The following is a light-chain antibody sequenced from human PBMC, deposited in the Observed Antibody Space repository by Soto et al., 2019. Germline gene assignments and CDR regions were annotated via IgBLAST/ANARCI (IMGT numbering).Light chain of an antibody. CDR1: LTIGDS. CDR3: LQTSNLPRT. V-gene: IGKV1-39*01. Sequence: DIQMTQSPSSLSASVGDRVTITCRASLTIGDSLSWFQQKAGKPPTLLIYGASALQSGVTARFSGSGSGTDFTLTISNMQREDFATYYCLQTSNLPRTFGQGTKVEFK. CDR2: GAS. J-gene: IGKJ1*01.